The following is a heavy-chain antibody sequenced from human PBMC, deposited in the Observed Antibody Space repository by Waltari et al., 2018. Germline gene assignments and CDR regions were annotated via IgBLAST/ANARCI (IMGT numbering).Heavy chain of an antibody. J-gene: IGHJ4*02. V-gene: IGHV3-48*01. D-gene: IGHD3-9*01. CDR2: ISSSSSTI. CDR1: GFTFSSYS. CDR3: AKNYDILTGYYVSTNDDFPALIDY. Sequence: EVQLVESGGGLVQPGGSLRLSCAASGFTFSSYSMNWVRQAPGKGLEGVSYISSSSSTIYYADSVKGRFTISRDNAKNSLYMQMNSLRAEDTAVYYCAKNYDILTGYYVSTNDDFPALIDYWGQGTLVTVSS.